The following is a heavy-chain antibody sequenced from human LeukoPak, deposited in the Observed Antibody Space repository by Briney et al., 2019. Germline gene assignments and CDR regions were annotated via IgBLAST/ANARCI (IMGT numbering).Heavy chain of an antibody. CDR3: AKGHGRLPRVDSDY. Sequence: GRSLRLSCAASGFTFSSYGMHWVRQAPGKGLEWVGVTSHDGSNEYYEDSVKGRFTISRDNSKNTLYLQMNSLRAEDTAVYYCAKGHGRLPRVDSDYWGQGTPVTVSS. CDR1: GFTFSSYG. D-gene: IGHD3-16*01. CDR2: TSHDGSNE. J-gene: IGHJ4*02. V-gene: IGHV3-30*18.